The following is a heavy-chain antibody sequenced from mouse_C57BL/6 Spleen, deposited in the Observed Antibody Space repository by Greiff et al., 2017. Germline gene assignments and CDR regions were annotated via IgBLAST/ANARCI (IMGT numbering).Heavy chain of an antibody. CDR1: GYAFSSSW. V-gene: IGHV1-82*01. D-gene: IGHD1-1*01. J-gene: IGHJ3*01. CDR3: ASEVYGSNYGRFAY. Sequence: VQLQQSGPELVKPGASVKISCKASGYAFSSSWMKWVKQRPGKGLEWIGRIYPGDGDTNYNGKFKGKATLTADKSSSTAYMQLSSLTSENSAVYFCASEVYGSNYGRFAYWGQGTMVTVSA. CDR2: IYPGDGDT.